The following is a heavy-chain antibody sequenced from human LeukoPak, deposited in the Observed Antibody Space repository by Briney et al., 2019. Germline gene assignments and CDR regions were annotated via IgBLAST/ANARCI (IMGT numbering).Heavy chain of an antibody. V-gene: IGHV4-34*01. J-gene: IGHJ4*02. CDR1: GGSFSGYY. D-gene: IGHD2-2*01. CDR2: INHSGST. Sequence: SETLSLTCAVYGGSFSGYYWSWIRQPPGKGLEWIGEINHSGSTNYNPSLKSRVTISVDTSKNQFSLKLSSVTAADTAVYYCATDSSTSKWLNVDYWGQGTLVTVSS. CDR3: ATDSSTSKWLNVDY.